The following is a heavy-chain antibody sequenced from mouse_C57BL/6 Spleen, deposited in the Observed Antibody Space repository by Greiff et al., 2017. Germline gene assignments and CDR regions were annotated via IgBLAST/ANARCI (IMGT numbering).Heavy chain of an antibody. CDR1: GYTFTSYW. J-gene: IGHJ2*01. CDR2: IDPSDSYT. CDR3: AREPHFDY. V-gene: IGHV1-50*01. Sequence: QVQLKQPGAELVKPGASVKLSCKASGYTFTSYWMQWVKQRPGQGLEWIGEIDPSDSYTNYNQKFKGKATLTVDTSSSTAYMQLSSLTSEDSAVYYCAREPHFDYWGQGTTLTVSS.